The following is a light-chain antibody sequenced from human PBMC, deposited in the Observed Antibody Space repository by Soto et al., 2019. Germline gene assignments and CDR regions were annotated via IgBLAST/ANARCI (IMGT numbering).Light chain of an antibody. CDR3: LLSYGPPWV. J-gene: IGLJ3*02. Sequence: QAVVTQEPSVTVSPGGTVTLTCASNTGAVTSGHWPYWFQQKPGQAPRTLIYDTSTKPSWTPARFSGSLLGGKAALTLSGAQPEDEAEYYCLLSYGPPWVFGGGTQLTVL. CDR1: TGAVTSGHW. CDR2: DTS. V-gene: IGLV7-46*01.